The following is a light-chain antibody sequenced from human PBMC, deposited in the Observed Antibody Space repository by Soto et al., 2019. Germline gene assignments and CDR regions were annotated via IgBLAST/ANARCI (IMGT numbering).Light chain of an antibody. V-gene: IGLV4-69*01. Sequence: QPVLTQSPSASASLGASVKLTCTRSSGHSSYAIAWHQQQPEKGPRYLMKLNSDGSHSKGDGIPDRFSGSSSGAERYLTISSLQSADEADYYCQTWGTGVSVVFGGGTKLTVL. CDR2: LNSDGSH. J-gene: IGLJ2*01. CDR1: SGHSSYA. CDR3: QTWGTGVSVV.